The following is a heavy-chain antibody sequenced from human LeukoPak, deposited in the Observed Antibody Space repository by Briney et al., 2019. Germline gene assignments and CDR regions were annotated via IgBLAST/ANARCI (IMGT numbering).Heavy chain of an antibody. D-gene: IGHD6-19*01. CDR2: INPNSGGT. V-gene: IGHV1-2*06. CDR1: GYTFTDYF. CDR3: ARSGWYRLD. Sequence: ASVKVSCKASGYTFTDYFMHWVRQAPGQGLEWMGRINPNSGGTKYTQKFQGRVTMTRDTSISTAYMELSRLRSDDTAVYYCARSGWYRLDWGQGTLVTVSS. J-gene: IGHJ4*02.